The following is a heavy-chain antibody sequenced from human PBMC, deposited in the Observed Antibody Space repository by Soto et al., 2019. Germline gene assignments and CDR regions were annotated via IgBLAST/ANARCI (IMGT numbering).Heavy chain of an antibody. CDR2: ISSDGKSE. D-gene: IGHD3-22*01. J-gene: IGHJ4*02. CDR1: GFTFSTYG. V-gene: IGHV3-30*18. Sequence: QVQLVESGGGVVQPGRSLRLSCAASGFTFSTYGMHWVRQPPGKGLEWVAVISSDGKSEHYADPVKGRFSISRDNYKNKLSLQMNSLRVEDTAVYYCAKTITTYSGDSRGRGALVDYWGQGTLVTVSS. CDR3: AKTITTYSGDSRGRGALVDY.